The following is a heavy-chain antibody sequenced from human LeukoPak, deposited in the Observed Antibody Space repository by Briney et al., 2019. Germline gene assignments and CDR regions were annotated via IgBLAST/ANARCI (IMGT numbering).Heavy chain of an antibody. CDR2: ISSSSSTI. CDR3: ARDREGLWGSSGYHYIDY. CDR1: GFTFSSYS. J-gene: IGHJ4*02. V-gene: IGHV3-48*01. D-gene: IGHD3-22*01. Sequence: GGSLRLSCAASGFTFSSYSMNWVRQAPGKGLEWVSNISSSSSTIYYADSVKGRFTISRDNAKNSLYLQMNSLRAEDTAVYYCARDREGLWGSSGYHYIDYWGQGTLVTVSS.